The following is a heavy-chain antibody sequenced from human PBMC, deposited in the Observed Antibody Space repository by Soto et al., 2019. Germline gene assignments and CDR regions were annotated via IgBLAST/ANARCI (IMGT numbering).Heavy chain of an antibody. Sequence: QVQLQESGPGLVKPSGTLSLTCAVSGGSISSSNWWSWVRQPPGKGLEWIGEIYHSGSTNYNPSLKSRVTISVDKSKNQFSLKLSSVTAADTAVYYRASKARVLEWSYAFDIWGQGTMVTVSS. CDR1: GGSISSSNW. CDR2: IYHSGST. V-gene: IGHV4-4*02. J-gene: IGHJ3*02. CDR3: ASKARVLEWSYAFDI. D-gene: IGHD3-3*01.